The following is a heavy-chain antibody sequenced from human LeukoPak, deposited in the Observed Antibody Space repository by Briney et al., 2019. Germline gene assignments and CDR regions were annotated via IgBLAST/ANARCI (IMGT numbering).Heavy chain of an antibody. CDR3: AGHHQAYSRTY. CDR2: IRYDGSNK. Sequence: PGGSLRLSCAASGFIFNTYVMHWVRQAPGKGLEWLAFIRYDGSNKNYADSVKGRFTISRDNTKNSLYLQMNSLRAEDTAVYYCAGHHQAYSRTYWGQGALVTVSS. J-gene: IGHJ4*02. CDR1: GFIFNTYV. D-gene: IGHD6-13*01. V-gene: IGHV3-30*02.